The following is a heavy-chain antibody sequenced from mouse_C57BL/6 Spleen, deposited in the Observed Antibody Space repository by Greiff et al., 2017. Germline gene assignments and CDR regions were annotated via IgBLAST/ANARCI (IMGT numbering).Heavy chain of an antibody. V-gene: IGHV1-81*01. CDR2: IYPRSGNT. Sequence: VQRVESGAELARPGASVKLSCKASGYTFTSYGISWVKQRPGQGLEWIGEIYPRSGNTYYNEKFKGKATLTADKSSSTAYMELRSLTSEDSAVYVCARSGDGFDYWGQGTTLTVSS. CDR1: GYTFTSYG. CDR3: ARSGDGFDY. J-gene: IGHJ2*01. D-gene: IGHD2-3*01.